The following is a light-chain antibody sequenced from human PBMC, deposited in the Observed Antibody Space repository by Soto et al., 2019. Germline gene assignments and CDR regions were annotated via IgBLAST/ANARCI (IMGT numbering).Light chain of an antibody. J-gene: IGKJ2*01. Sequence: DIQMTQSPSTLSASVGDRVTITCRASQSISRWVAWYQQKPGKGPKLLIYDASSLESGVPPRFSGSGSGTEFTLTISSLQPDDFATYYCQQYNHYSTFGQGTKLEIK. CDR3: QQYNHYST. V-gene: IGKV1-5*01. CDR1: QSISRW. CDR2: DAS.